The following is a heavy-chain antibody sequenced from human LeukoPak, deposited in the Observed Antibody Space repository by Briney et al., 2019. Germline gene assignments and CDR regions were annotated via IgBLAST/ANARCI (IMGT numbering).Heavy chain of an antibody. D-gene: IGHD3-16*01. J-gene: IGHJ5*02. CDR3: AREGGLSYNWFDP. CDR1: GGSFSGYY. CDR2: INHSGST. V-gene: IGHV4-34*01. Sequence: PSETLSLTCAVYGGSFSGYYWSWIRQPPGKGLEWIGEINHSGSTNYNPSLKSRVTISVDTSKNQFSLKLSSVTAADTAVYYCAREGGLSYNWFDPWGRGTLVTVSS.